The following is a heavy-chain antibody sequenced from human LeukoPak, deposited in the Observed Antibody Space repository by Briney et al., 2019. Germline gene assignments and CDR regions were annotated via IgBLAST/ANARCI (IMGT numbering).Heavy chain of an antibody. Sequence: GGSLRLSCAATGFTFSSYWMSWVRQAPGKGLEWVAKIKKDGSEKYYVDSVKGRFTISRDNAKNSLYLQMNSLRAEDTAVYYCARDDCSSISCYHNWFDPWGQGTLVTVSS. CDR3: ARDDCSSISCYHNWFDP. V-gene: IGHV3-7*01. D-gene: IGHD2-2*01. CDR2: IKKDGSEK. J-gene: IGHJ5*02. CDR1: GFTFSSYW.